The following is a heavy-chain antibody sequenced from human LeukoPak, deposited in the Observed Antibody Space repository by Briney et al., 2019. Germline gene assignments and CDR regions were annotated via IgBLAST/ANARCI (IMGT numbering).Heavy chain of an antibody. CDR2: IYYSGST. CDR3: AREGITGTKWFDP. J-gene: IGHJ5*02. CDR1: GGSISSGGYY. V-gene: IGHV4-31*03. Sequence: PSETLSLTCTVSGGSISSGGYYWSWIRQHPGKGLEWIGYIYYSGSTYYNPSLKSRVTISVDTSKNQFSLKLSSVTAADTAVYYCAREGITGTKWFDPWGQGTLVTVSS. D-gene: IGHD1-7*01.